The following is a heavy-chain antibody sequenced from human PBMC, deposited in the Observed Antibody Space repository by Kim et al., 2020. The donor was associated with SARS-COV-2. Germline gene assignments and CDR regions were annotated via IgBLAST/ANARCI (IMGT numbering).Heavy chain of an antibody. V-gene: IGHV3-21*01. J-gene: IGHJ6*01. CDR2: ISSSSTYI. Sequence: GGSLRLSCAASGFTFSSYSMNWVRQAPGKGLQWLSSISSSSTYIYYSDSVKGRFTISRDNAKNSLYLEVRSLRAEDTGLYYCARDCRGTGWSTSAYYFYG. CDR1: GFTFSSYS. D-gene: IGHD6-19*01. CDR3: ARDCRGTGWSTSAYYFYG.